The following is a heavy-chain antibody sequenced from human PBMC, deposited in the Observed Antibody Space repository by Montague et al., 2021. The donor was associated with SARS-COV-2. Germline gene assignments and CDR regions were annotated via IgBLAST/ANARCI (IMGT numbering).Heavy chain of an antibody. J-gene: IGHJ4*02. Sequence: SETLSLTCTVSGGSINSYYWSWIRQPPGKGLEWIGYIYYSGSANYSPSLKSRVTISVDTSKDQFSLSLSSVTAADTAVYYCARTPYSRPLPDYWGQGALVTVSS. CDR3: ARTPYSRPLPDY. CDR2: IYYSGSA. CDR1: GGSINSYY. D-gene: IGHD1-26*01. V-gene: IGHV4-59*01.